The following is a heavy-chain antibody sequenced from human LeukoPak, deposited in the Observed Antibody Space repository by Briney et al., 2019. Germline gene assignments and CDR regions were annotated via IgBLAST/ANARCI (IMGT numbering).Heavy chain of an antibody. CDR1: GFTFSSYG. CDR3: ARYNTGSVDY. Sequence: GGSLTLSCAASGFTFSSYGMHWFRQAPGQGLEWVAVIWYDGSKKYYADSVKGRFTISRDNSKNTLYLQMDSLRAEDTAVYYCARYNTGSVDYWGQGTLVTVSS. CDR2: IWYDGSKK. J-gene: IGHJ4*02. V-gene: IGHV3-33*01. D-gene: IGHD2-8*02.